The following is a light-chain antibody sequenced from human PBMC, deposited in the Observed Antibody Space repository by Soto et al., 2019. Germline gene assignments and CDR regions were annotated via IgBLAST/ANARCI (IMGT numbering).Light chain of an antibody. V-gene: IGKV3D-15*01. CDR3: QQYDTWPRT. J-gene: IGKJ1*01. CDR2: GAS. Sequence: ELVMTQSPATLSVSPGERVTPSCRASQNVSSHLAWYQHKPGQAPRLLTYGASSRAATAPARFRGSGAGTEFTLTIRSLQSEDFAVYYCQQYDTWPRTFGPGSKV. CDR1: QNVSSH.